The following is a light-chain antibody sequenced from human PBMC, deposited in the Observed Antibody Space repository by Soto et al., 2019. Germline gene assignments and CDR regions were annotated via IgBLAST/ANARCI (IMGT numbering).Light chain of an antibody. CDR3: QQRSNWPPSLT. CDR2: DAS. CDR1: QSVSSY. Sequence: EIVLTQSPATLSLSPGERATLSCRASQSVSSYLAWYQQKPGQAPRLLIYDASNRATGIPARFSGSGSVTDFTLTISSLEPEDCAVYYCQQRSNWPPSLTFGGGTKVEIK. J-gene: IGKJ4*01. V-gene: IGKV3-11*01.